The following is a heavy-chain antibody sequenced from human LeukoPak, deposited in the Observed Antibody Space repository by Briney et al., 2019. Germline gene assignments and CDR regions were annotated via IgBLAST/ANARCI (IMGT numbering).Heavy chain of an antibody. Sequence: GGSLRLSCAASGFTFSSYSMNWVRQAPGKGLEWVSYISSSSRYIYYADSVKGRFTISRDNAKNSLYLQMNSLRAEDTAVYYCARGRRDSSGWYYFDYWGQGTLVTVSS. D-gene: IGHD6-19*01. V-gene: IGHV3-21*05. CDR2: ISSSSRYI. CDR1: GFTFSSYS. J-gene: IGHJ4*02. CDR3: ARGRRDSSGWYYFDY.